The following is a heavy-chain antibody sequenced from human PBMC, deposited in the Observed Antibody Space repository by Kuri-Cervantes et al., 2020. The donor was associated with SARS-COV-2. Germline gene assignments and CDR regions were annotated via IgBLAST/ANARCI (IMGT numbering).Heavy chain of an antibody. Sequence: GESLNISCAASGFTFSNYWMHWVRQAPGKGLVWVSRINSAGSSTSYAGSVKGRFTISRDNAENTLYLQMNSQRAEDTAVYYCASGSGTYSRIWGQGTLVTVSS. CDR1: GFTFSNYW. D-gene: IGHD1-26*01. V-gene: IGHV3-74*01. J-gene: IGHJ4*02. CDR2: INSAGSST. CDR3: ASGSGTYSRI.